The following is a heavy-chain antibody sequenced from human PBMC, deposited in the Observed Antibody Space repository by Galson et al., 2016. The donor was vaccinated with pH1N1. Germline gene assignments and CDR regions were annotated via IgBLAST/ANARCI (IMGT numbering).Heavy chain of an antibody. CDR2: LSAASTAV. CDR1: GFIFSSYA. V-gene: IGHV3-23*01. Sequence: SLRLSCAASGFIFSSYAMTWVRQAPGKGLEWVSALSAASTAVYYGNSVKGRFTISRDNSKNTLYLQMSSLRVEDTAVYYCAKGGRVGVQGYYYALDVWGQGTAVTVSS. CDR3: AKGGRVGVQGYYYALDV. D-gene: IGHD2-2*01. J-gene: IGHJ6*02.